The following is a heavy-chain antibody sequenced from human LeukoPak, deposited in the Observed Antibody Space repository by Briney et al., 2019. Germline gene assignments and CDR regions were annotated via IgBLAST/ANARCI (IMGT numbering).Heavy chain of an antibody. Sequence: PGGSLRLSCTASGFTFGDYGMSWFRQAPGKGLEWVGFIRSKAYGGTTEYAASVKGRFTISRDDSKSIAYVQMNSLKTEDTAVYYCTRQVLRFLEGLYDYWGQGTLVTVSS. D-gene: IGHD3-3*01. CDR3: TRQVLRFLEGLYDY. V-gene: IGHV3-49*03. J-gene: IGHJ4*02. CDR2: IRSKAYGGTT. CDR1: GFTFGDYG.